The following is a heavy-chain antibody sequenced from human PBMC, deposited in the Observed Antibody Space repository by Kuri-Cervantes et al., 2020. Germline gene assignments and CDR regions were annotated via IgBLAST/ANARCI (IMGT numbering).Heavy chain of an antibody. CDR2: ISYDGKNK. V-gene: IGHV3-30*04. Sequence: GESLKISCAASGFIFNDYAIHWVHQAPGKGLEWVALISYDGKNKYYADSVKGRFTISRDNSKNTLYLQMNSLRAEDTAVYYCARVEGATTYYYYGMDVWGQGTTVTVSS. CDR3: ARVEGATTYYYYGMDV. D-gene: IGHD1-26*01. CDR1: GFIFNDYA. J-gene: IGHJ6*02.